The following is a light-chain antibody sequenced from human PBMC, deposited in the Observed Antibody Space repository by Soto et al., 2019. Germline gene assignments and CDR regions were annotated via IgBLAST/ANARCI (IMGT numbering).Light chain of an antibody. CDR3: QQSYNFLFT. J-gene: IGKJ3*01. CDR2: GAT. Sequence: DIQMTQSPSSLSASVGDTVTITCRASQSISRYLNWYQQKPGKAPNLLLYGATSLQSGVPSRFSGSGSATDFTLTISSLQPEDFATYFCQQSYNFLFTFGPGTKVDIK. CDR1: QSISRY. V-gene: IGKV1-39*01.